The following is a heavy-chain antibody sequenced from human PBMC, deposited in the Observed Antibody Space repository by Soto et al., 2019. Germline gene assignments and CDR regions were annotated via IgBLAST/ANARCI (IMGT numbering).Heavy chain of an antibody. D-gene: IGHD3-22*01. CDR2: ISSSSTTI. J-gene: IGHJ4*02. V-gene: IGHV3-48*02. CDR1: GFTFSSYG. Sequence: VQLVESGGGLVQPGGSLRLSCAASGFTFSSYGMNWVRQAPGKGLEWVSYISSSSTTIYYADSVKGRFTIFRDNAKNSLYLQLNSLRDEDTSVYYCARSPYYYDSSKYYGYWGQGTLVTVSS. CDR3: ARSPYYYDSSKYYGY.